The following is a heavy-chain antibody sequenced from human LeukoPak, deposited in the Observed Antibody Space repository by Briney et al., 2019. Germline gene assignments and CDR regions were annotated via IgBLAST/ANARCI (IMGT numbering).Heavy chain of an antibody. CDR1: GYTFTGYY. CDR3: ARRIAAAGHFNY. V-gene: IGHV1-2*06. D-gene: IGHD6-13*01. J-gene: IGHJ4*02. Sequence: ASVKVSCKASGYTFTGYYLYWVRQAPGQGLEWMGRINPNSGGTNYAQKFQGRVTMTRDTSISTAYMELSSLRSDDTAVFYCARRIAAAGHFNYWGQGTLVTVSS. CDR2: INPNSGGT.